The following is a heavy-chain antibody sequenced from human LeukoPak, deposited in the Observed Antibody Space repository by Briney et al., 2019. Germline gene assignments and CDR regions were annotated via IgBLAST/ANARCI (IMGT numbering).Heavy chain of an antibody. V-gene: IGHV1-24*01. CDR1: GYTLTELS. CDR3: ATVIAVAGGFDY. D-gene: IGHD6-19*01. J-gene: IGHJ4*02. CDR2: FDPEDGET. Sequence: ASVKVSCKVSGYTLTELSMHWVRQAPGKGLEWMGGFDPEDGETIYAQKFQGRVTMTEGTSTDTGYMELSSLRSEDTAVYYCATVIAVAGGFDYWGQGTLVTVSS.